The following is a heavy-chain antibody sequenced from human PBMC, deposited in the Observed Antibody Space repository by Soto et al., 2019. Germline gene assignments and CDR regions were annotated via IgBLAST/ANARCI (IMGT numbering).Heavy chain of an antibody. V-gene: IGHV3-33*01. CDR1: GFTFSSYG. CDR3: ARERYSSGWYPYYYGMDV. J-gene: IGHJ6*02. D-gene: IGHD6-19*01. Sequence: HPGGSLSLSCASSGFTFSSYGMHWVRQAPGKGLEWVAVIWYDGSNKYYADSVKGRFTISRDNSKNTLYLQMNSLRAEDTAVYYCARERYSSGWYPYYYGMDVWGQGTTVTVSS. CDR2: IWYDGSNK.